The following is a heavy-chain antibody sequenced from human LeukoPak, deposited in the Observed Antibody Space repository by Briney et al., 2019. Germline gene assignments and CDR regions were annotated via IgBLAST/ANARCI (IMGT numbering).Heavy chain of an antibody. J-gene: IGHJ3*02. CDR1: GGSISSYY. CDR2: IYYSGST. V-gene: IGHV4-59*01. Sequence: PSETLSLTCTVSGGSISSYYWSWIRQPPGKGLEWIGYIYYSGSTNYNPSLKSRVTISVDTYKNQFSLKLSSVTAADTAVYYCARAGGVVFDAFDIWGQGTMVTVSS. D-gene: IGHD2-8*02. CDR3: ARAGGVVFDAFDI.